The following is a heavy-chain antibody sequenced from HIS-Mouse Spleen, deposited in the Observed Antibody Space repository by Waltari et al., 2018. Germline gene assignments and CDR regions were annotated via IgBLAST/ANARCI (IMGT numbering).Heavy chain of an antibody. CDR2: ISYDGSNK. CDR1: RLSCISYA. V-gene: IGHV3-30*04. Sequence: QVQLVESGGGVVQPGRSLTLPGAAPRLSCISYARQRVRKAPGKGLAWVAVISYDGSNKYYADSVKGRFTISRDNSKNTLYLQMNSLRAEDTAVYYCARDTVPHTLYFDLWGRGTLVTVSS. D-gene: IGHD2-21*01. J-gene: IGHJ2*01. CDR3: ARDTVPHTLYFDL.